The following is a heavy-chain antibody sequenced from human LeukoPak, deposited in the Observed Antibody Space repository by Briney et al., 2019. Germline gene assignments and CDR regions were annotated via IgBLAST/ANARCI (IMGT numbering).Heavy chain of an antibody. V-gene: IGHV4-30-4*08. J-gene: IGHJ3*02. Sequence: SETLSLTCTVSGGSISSGDYYWSWIRQPPGKGLEWIGYIYYSGSTYYNPSLKSRVTISVDTSKNQFSLKLSSVTAADTAVYYCAREGYCSSTSCYKGAFDIWGQGTMVTVPS. CDR2: IYYSGST. CDR1: GGSISSGDYY. CDR3: AREGYCSSTSCYKGAFDI. D-gene: IGHD2-2*02.